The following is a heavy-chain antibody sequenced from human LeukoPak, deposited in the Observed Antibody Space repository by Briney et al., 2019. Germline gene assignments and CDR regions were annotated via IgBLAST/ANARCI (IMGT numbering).Heavy chain of an antibody. J-gene: IGHJ1*01. Sequence: PSGTLSLTCAVSGGSISSSNWWSWVRQPPGKGLEWIGEIYHSGSTNYNPSLKSRVTISVDKSKNQFSLNVSSVTAAGTAVYYCARAEVVGAHLRSGYFQHWGQGTLVIVSS. V-gene: IGHV4-4*02. CDR3: ARAEVVGAHLRSGYFQH. D-gene: IGHD1-26*01. CDR2: IYHSGST. CDR1: GGSISSSNW.